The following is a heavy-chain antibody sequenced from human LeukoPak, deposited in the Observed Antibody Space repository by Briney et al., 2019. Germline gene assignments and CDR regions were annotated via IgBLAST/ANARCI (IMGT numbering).Heavy chain of an antibody. CDR3: AKDSSGSY. CDR1: GFTFSSYN. J-gene: IGHJ4*02. D-gene: IGHD1-26*01. Sequence: PGGSLRLSCVASGFTFSSYNMNWVRQAPGKGLEWVSAITASGGSTYYADSVKGRFTISRDNSKNTLYLQMNSLRAVDTAIYYCAKDSSGSYFGQGTLVTVSS. CDR2: ITASGGST. V-gene: IGHV3-23*01.